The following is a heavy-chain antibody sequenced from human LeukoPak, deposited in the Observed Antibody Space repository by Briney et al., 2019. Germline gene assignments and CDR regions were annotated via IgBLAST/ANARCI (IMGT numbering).Heavy chain of an antibody. J-gene: IGHJ5*02. D-gene: IGHD3-10*01. V-gene: IGHV4-34*01. Sequence: SETLSLTCAVYGGSFSGYYWSWIRQPPGKGLEWIGEINHSGSTNYNPSLKSRATISVDTSKNQFSLKLSSVTAADTAVYYCARGPLWFGELLYSWGQGTLVTVSS. CDR2: INHSGST. CDR1: GGSFSGYY. CDR3: ARGPLWFGELLYS.